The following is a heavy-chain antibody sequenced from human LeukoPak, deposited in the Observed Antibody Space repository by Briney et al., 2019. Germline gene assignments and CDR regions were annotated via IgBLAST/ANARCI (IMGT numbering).Heavy chain of an antibody. J-gene: IGHJ4*02. CDR1: GGSISSSNYY. V-gene: IGHV4-39*01. Sequence: KTSETLPLTCTVSGGSISSSNYYWGWIRQPPGKGLEWIGSIYYTGSTYYNPSLKSRVTISVDTSKNQFSLKLSSVTAADTAVYYCARRGGNYYSFSDYWGQGTLVTVSS. CDR2: IYYTGST. D-gene: IGHD2-21*02. CDR3: ARRGGNYYSFSDY.